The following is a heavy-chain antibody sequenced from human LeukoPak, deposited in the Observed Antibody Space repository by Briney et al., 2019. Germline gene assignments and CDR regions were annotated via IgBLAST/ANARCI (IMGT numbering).Heavy chain of an antibody. V-gene: IGHV3-30-3*01. CDR2: ISYDGSNK. CDR3: ARAWGSSARYYDNTYFDY. Sequence: GGSLRLSCAASGFTFSSYAMHWVRQAPGKGLEWVAVISYDGSNKYYADSVKGRFTISRDNSKNTLYLQMNSLRAGDTAVYYCARAWGSSARYYDNTYFDYWGQGTLVTVFS. D-gene: IGHD3-22*01. J-gene: IGHJ4*02. CDR1: GFTFSSYA.